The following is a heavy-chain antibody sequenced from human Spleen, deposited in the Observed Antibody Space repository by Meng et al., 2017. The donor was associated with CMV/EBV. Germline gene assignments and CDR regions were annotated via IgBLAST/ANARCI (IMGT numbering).Heavy chain of an antibody. V-gene: IGHV4-61*01. D-gene: IGHD1-14*01. J-gene: IGHJ4*02. Sequence: SETLSLTCTVSGGSVSSGTCYWSWIRQPPGKGLEWIGCISYSGSTNYNPSLKSRVTISVDTSKNQISLKLSSVTTADTAVYYCARDLTGFDYWGQGTLVTVSS. CDR2: ISYSGST. CDR1: GGSVSSGTCY. CDR3: ARDLTGFDY.